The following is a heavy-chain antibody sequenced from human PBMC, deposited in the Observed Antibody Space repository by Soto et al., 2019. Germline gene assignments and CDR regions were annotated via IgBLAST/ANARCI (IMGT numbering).Heavy chain of an antibody. J-gene: IGHJ4*02. CDR1: GFSLSTSGVR. CDR3: VRSFGDPPNTNDY. V-gene: IGHV2-70*04. Sequence: SGPTLVNPTQTLTLTCTFSGFSLSTSGVRVSWIRQPPGKALEWLARIDWDDDKFYSTSLKTRLTISKDTSKNLVVLTMTDMDPVDTAAYYCVRSFGDPPNTNDYWGQGTLVTVSS. CDR2: IDWDDDK. D-gene: IGHD4-17*01.